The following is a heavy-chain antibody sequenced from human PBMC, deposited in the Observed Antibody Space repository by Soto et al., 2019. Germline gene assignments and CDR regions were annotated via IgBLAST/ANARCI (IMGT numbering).Heavy chain of an antibody. CDR2: MYYNGNI. Sequence: SETLSLTCNVSGGSISNYYWTWVRQSPEKGLEWIGYMYYNGNINYNPSLKSRVTISIDTSKNQFSLTLKSVTAADTAVYYCASGGNWFDPWGQGVLVTVYS. V-gene: IGHV4-59*01. D-gene: IGHD3-16*01. CDR3: ASGGNWFDP. CDR1: GGSISNYY. J-gene: IGHJ5*02.